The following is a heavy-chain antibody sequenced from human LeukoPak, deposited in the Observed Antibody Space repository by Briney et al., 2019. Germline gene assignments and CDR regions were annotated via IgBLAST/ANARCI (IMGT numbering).Heavy chain of an antibody. V-gene: IGHV4-39*01. D-gene: IGHD5-12*01. CDR3: ARPTKVATIRNAFDI. CDR2: IYYSGTT. J-gene: IGHJ3*02. CDR1: GGSISSSSYY. Sequence: SETLSLTCTVSGGSISSSSYYWGWIRQPPGKGLEWIGSIYYSGTTYYNPSLKSRVTISVDTSKHQFSLKLTSVTAADTAVYYCARPTKVATIRNAFDIWGQGTMVTVCS.